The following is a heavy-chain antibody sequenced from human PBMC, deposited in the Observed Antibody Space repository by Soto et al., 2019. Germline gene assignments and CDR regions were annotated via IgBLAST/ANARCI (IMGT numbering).Heavy chain of an antibody. Sequence: SETLSLTCTVSGGSISSGGYYWSWTRQHPGKGLEWIWYLYYSGSTYFNPSLKGRLTISVDTSKNQFSLQLSSVTAADTAGDYCARAGPSSSSEGANWFDPWGQGTLVTV. CDR2: LYYSGST. V-gene: IGHV4-31*03. CDR3: ARAGPSSSSEGANWFDP. CDR1: GGSISSGGYY. D-gene: IGHD6-6*01. J-gene: IGHJ5*02.